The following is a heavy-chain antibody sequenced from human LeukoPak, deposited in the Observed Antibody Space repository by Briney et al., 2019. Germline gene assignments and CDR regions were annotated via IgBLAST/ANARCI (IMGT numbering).Heavy chain of an antibody. CDR1: GFTFSSYW. Sequence: GGSLRLSCAASGFTFSSYWMSWVRQAPGKGLEWVANIKQDGSEKYYVDSVKGRFTISRDNAKNSLYLQMNSLRAEDTAVYYCARAGQSFGDGYRYYYGMDVWGQGTTVTVSS. V-gene: IGHV3-7*01. CDR3: ARAGQSFGDGYRYYYGMDV. D-gene: IGHD5-24*01. J-gene: IGHJ6*02. CDR2: IKQDGSEK.